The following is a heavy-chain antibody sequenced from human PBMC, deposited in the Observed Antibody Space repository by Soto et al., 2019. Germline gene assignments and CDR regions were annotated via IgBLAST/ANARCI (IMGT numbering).Heavy chain of an antibody. CDR1: GFILSNYG. CDR3: AKSSGGSYQEFDY. CDR2: ISSNGIIT. V-gene: IGHV3-30*18. J-gene: IGHJ4*02. D-gene: IGHD1-26*01. Sequence: QGQLVESGGGVVHTGRSLRLSCAGTGFILSNYGMHWVRQAPGKGLEWVAVISSNGIITYADSVKGRFTISRDTSKNTVNLQMNSLRAEDTGLYYCAKSSGGSYQEFDYWGQGTLVTVSS.